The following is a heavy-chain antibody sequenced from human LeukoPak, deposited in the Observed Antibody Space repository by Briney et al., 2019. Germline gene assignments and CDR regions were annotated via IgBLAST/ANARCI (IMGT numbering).Heavy chain of an antibody. CDR3: AKARYYDSSGPFDY. Sequence: PGGSLRLSCTASGFTFSSYEMNWVRQAPGKGLEWVSYISSSGSTIYYADSVKGRFTISRDNAKNSLYLQMNSLRAEDTAVYYCAKARYYDSSGPFDYWGQGTLVTVSS. J-gene: IGHJ4*02. D-gene: IGHD3-22*01. CDR1: GFTFSSYE. CDR2: ISSSGSTI. V-gene: IGHV3-48*03.